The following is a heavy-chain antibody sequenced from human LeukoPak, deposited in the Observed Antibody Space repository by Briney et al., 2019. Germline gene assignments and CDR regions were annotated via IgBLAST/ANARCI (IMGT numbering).Heavy chain of an antibody. J-gene: IGHJ4*02. CDR1: GFTYSSYD. CDR2: ITYSSGYT. Sequence: GGSLRLSCAASGFTYSSYDMSWVRQAPGKGLEWVSGITYSSGYTYYADSVKGRFTISRDNSRNTLYLQMNSLRAEDTAVYYCAKDPSDLGGSGSNNYFDCWGQGTLVTVSS. V-gene: IGHV3-23*01. CDR3: AKDPSDLGGSGSNNYFDC. D-gene: IGHD3-10*01.